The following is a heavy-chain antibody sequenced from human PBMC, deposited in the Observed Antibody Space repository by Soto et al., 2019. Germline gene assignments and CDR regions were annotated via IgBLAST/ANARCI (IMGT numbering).Heavy chain of an antibody. CDR2: ISAYNGNT. CDR3: ARYFWSGPLPFYCYQ. J-gene: IGHJ1*01. V-gene: IGHV1-18*01. D-gene: IGHD3-3*01. CDR1: GYTFNSYG. Sequence: QVLLVQSGAEVKKPGASVKVSCKASGYTFNSYGVSWVRQAPGQGLEWMGWISAYNGNTKYSQNLQGRVTMTIDTPTSSAYLEVRSLRSDDTAIYYCARYFWSGPLPFYCYQWGKGTLVTVSS.